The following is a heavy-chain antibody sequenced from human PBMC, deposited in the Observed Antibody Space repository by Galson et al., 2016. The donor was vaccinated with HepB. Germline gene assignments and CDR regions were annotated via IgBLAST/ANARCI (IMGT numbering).Heavy chain of an antibody. V-gene: IGHV2-70*01. CDR2: VDWDDNE. Sequence: PALVKPTQTLTLTCTFSGFSLSTNAMSVIWIRQPPGKALEWLALVDWDDNEYFNTFLETRLHISKDTAKNQVVLTMTNMSPVDTATYDCTRSPYAGSFSFDYWGQGILVTVSS. CDR3: TRSPYAGSFSFDY. J-gene: IGHJ4*02. D-gene: IGHD1-26*01. CDR1: GFSLSTNAMS.